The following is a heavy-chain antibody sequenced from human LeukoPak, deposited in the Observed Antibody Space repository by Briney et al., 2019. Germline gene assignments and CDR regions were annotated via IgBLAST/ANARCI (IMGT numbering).Heavy chain of an antibody. CDR1: GYTFTTYH. CDR2: INPSGGIT. CDR3: ARAYYYDSSGPIHYFDY. D-gene: IGHD3-22*01. V-gene: IGHV1-46*01. J-gene: IGHJ4*02. Sequence: ASVTVSCKASGYTFTTYHMHWVRQAPGQGLEWMGIINPSGGITSYAQKFQGRVTMTRDTSTSTVNMELSSLRSEDTAVYYCARAYYYDSSGPIHYFDYWGQGTLVTVSS.